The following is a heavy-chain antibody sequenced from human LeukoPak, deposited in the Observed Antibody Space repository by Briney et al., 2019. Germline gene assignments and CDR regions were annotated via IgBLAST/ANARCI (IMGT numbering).Heavy chain of an antibody. CDR2: IYYTGST. CDR3: ARDLGYYDSSGYYLTAYYFDY. V-gene: IGHV4-59*01. J-gene: IGHJ4*02. D-gene: IGHD3-22*01. CDR1: GGSISSYY. Sequence: SETLSLTCTVSGGSISSYYWSWIRQPPGKGLEWIGYIYYTGSTNYNPSLKSRVTISVDTSKNQFSLKLSSVTAADTAIYYCARDLGYYDSSGYYLTAYYFDYWGQGTLVTVSS.